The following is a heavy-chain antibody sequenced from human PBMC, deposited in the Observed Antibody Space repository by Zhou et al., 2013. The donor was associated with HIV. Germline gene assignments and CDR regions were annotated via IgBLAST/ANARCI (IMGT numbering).Heavy chain of an antibody. CDR1: GYIFTNFG. V-gene: IGHV1-18*01. CDR3: ARDVRGHIVVVTAFPGDGFDI. CDR2: ISAYSGNT. D-gene: IGHD2-21*02. Sequence: QVQLVQSGAEVKKPGASVKVSCKASGYIFTNFGVSWVRQAPGQGLEWMGWISAYSGNTNYAQKFQGRVTMTTDTSTSTAYMELRSLRSDDTAVYYCARDVRGHIVVVTAFPGDGFDIWGQGTMVTVSS. J-gene: IGHJ3*02.